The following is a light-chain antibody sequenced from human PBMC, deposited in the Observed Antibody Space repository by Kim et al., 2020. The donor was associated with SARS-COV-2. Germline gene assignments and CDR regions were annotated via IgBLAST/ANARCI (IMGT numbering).Light chain of an antibody. J-gene: IGLJ1*01. CDR2: NNN. CDR1: SSNIGSNY. CDR3: AAWDHSMSGRYV. V-gene: IGLV1-47*01. Sequence: RVTISCSGSSSNIGSNYVYWYQQLPGTAPRLLIYNNNQRPSGVPDRFSGSKSGTSASLAISGLQSEDEADFFCAAWDHSMSGRYVFGPGTKVTVL.